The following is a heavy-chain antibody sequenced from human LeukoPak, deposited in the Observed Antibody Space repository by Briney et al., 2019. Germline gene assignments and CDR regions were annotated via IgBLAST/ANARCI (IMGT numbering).Heavy chain of an antibody. CDR2: IYHVGGT. D-gene: IGHD5-12*01. CDR3: ARDGRSGYEDL. J-gene: IGHJ5*02. CDR1: GVSIKPNSDY. V-gene: IGHV4-39*07. Sequence: PSETLSLTCTVSGVSIKPNSDYWGWLRQPPGKGLEWIGSIYHVGGTYYNPSLKSRVTISIDTSKNQFSLKLASVTAADTAIYYCARDGRSGYEDLWGPGTLVTVSS.